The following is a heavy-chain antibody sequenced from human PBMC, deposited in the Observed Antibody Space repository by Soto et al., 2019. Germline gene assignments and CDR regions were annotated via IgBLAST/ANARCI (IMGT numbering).Heavy chain of an antibody. J-gene: IGHJ5*02. V-gene: IGHV1-18*01. CDR3: ARDRVAGTLGWFDP. CDR2: ISAYNGNT. D-gene: IGHD6-13*01. Sequence: QVQLVQSGAEVKKPGAPVKVSCKASGYTFTSYGISWVRQAPGQGLEWMGWISAYNGNTNYAQKRQGRVTMTTDTSKSTDYIELRRLRSDDTAVYYCARDRVAGTLGWFDPWGQGTLVTASS. CDR1: GYTFTSYG.